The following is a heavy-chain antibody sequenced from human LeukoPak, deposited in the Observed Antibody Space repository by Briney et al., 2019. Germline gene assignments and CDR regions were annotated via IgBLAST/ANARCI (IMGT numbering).Heavy chain of an antibody. J-gene: IGHJ4*02. Sequence: PGGSLRLSCVAYGFTFSSYSMNWVRQAPGKGLEWVSYISSSGNVIYYADSVMGRFTISRDNAKNSLYLQMNSLRDDDTAVYYCAPNFWSGYVTDYWGQGTLVTVSS. V-gene: IGHV3-48*02. CDR2: ISSSGNVI. CDR1: GFTFSSYS. D-gene: IGHD3-3*01. CDR3: APNFWSGYVTDY.